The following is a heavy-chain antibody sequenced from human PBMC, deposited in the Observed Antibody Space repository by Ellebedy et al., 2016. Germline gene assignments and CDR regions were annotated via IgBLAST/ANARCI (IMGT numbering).Heavy chain of an antibody. Sequence: GESLKISCAASGFTFSSYAMSWVRQAPGKGLEWVSAISGSGGSTYYADSVKGRFTISRDNSKNTLYLQMNSLRAEDTAVYYCAKDRRSSSWYSSDYWGQGTLVTVSS. V-gene: IGHV3-23*01. CDR1: GFTFSSYA. CDR2: ISGSGGST. J-gene: IGHJ4*02. D-gene: IGHD6-13*01. CDR3: AKDRRSSSWYSSDY.